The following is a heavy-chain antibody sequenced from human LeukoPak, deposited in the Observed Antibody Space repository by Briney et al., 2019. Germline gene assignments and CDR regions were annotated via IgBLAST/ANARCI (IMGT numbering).Heavy chain of an antibody. V-gene: IGHV4-38-2*02. Sequence: SETLSLTCTVSGYSISSGYYWGWIRQSPGKGLEWIGSIYHGGSTYYNPSLRSRVIVSVDTSKNHFSLKMSSFTAADHAVYYFAAGGTVRYFGPWGQGTLVTVSS. D-gene: IGHD1-14*01. J-gene: IGHJ5*02. CDR3: AAGGTVRYFGP. CDR2: IYHGGST. CDR1: GYSISSGYY.